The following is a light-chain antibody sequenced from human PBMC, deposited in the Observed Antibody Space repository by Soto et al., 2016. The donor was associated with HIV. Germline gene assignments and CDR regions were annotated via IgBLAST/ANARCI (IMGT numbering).Light chain of an antibody. CDR2: KDS. Sequence: SYELTQPPSVSVSPGQTASITCSGDTLPKQYAYWYQQKPGQAPVLVIYKDSERPSGIPERFSGSNSGNTAALTISRVEAGDEADYYCQVWHSSSDHYVFGTGTKVTVL. CDR3: QVWHSSSDHYV. CDR1: TLPKQY. J-gene: IGLJ1*01. V-gene: IGLV3-25*02.